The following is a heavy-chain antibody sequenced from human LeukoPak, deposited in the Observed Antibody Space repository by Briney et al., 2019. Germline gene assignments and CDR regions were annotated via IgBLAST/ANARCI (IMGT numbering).Heavy chain of an antibody. Sequence: PGGSLRLSCAASGFTFSTHAMSWVRQAPGKGLEWVSDISASGGSTYYADSVKGRFTVSRDNSKNTLYLQMNSLRAEDTALYYCAKDLHYYVAMDVWGQGTAVTVSS. J-gene: IGHJ6*02. D-gene: IGHD3-10*02. CDR2: ISASGGST. CDR3: AKDLHYYVAMDV. CDR1: GFTFSTHA. V-gene: IGHV3-23*01.